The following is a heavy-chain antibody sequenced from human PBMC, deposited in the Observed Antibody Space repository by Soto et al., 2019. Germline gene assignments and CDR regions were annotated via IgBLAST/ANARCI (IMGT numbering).Heavy chain of an antibody. D-gene: IGHD5-12*01. CDR3: AREGSYSAYNFAHGIQLWSFDF. CDR2: INHSGST. V-gene: IGHV4-34*01. CDR1: GGSFSGYY. J-gene: IGHJ4*02. Sequence: SETLSLTCAVYGGSFSGYYWSWIRQPPGKGLEWIGEINHSGSTNYNPSLKSRVTISVDTSKNQFSLKLSSVTAADMAVYYCAREGSYSAYNFAHGIQLWSFDFWGQGALVTVSS.